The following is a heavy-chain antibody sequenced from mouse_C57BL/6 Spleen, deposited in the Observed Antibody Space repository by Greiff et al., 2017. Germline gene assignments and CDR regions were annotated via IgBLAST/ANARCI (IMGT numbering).Heavy chain of an antibody. V-gene: IGHV2-5*01. D-gene: IGHD2-4*01. Sequence: QVQLKESGPGLVQPSQSLSITCTVSGFSLTSYGVHWVRQSPGKGLEWLGVIWRGGSTDYNAAFMSRLSITKDNSKSQVFFKMNSLQADDTAIYYCAKNDDYGDYYAMDYWGQGTSVTVSS. CDR3: AKNDDYGDYYAMDY. CDR2: IWRGGST. CDR1: GFSLTSYG. J-gene: IGHJ4*01.